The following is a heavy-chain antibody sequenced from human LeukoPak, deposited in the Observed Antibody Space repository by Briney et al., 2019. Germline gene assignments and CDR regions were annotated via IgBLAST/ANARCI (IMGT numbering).Heavy chain of an antibody. CDR2: INSDGSDT. Sequence: GGSLRLSCAASGFTFSSYWMHWVRQAPGKGLVWVSRINSDGSDTSYADSVKGRFTISRDNSKNTLFLQMNSLTAEDTAIYSCARPRLEYCSGGSCFDAFDIWGQGTMVTVSS. CDR3: ARPRLEYCSGGSCFDAFDI. V-gene: IGHV3-74*01. CDR1: GFTFSSYW. D-gene: IGHD2-15*01. J-gene: IGHJ3*02.